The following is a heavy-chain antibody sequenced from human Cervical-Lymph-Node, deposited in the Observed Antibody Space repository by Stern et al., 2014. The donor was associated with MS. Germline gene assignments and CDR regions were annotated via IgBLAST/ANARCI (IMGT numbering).Heavy chain of an antibody. CDR1: GFTFSTYP. D-gene: IGHD4-17*01. J-gene: IGHJ4*02. CDR2: ISGTSSNT. V-gene: IGHV3-23*04. Sequence: EVQLVESGGGLVQPGGSLRLSCSASGFTFSTYPMSWVRQAPGKGLEWVSAISGTSSNTVYANSVKGRFTSSRDNSKNTLYLHMNTLRAEDTAVYYCAKRRYGDYEYFDYWGQGTLVTVSS. CDR3: AKRRYGDYEYFDY.